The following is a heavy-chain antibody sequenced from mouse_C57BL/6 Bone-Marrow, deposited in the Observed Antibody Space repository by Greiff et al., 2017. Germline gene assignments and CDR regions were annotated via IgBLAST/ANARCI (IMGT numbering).Heavy chain of an antibody. CDR3: ARIGELLDYYAMDY. CDR2: IYPGDGDT. D-gene: IGHD2-14*01. Sequence: QVQLQQSGAELVKPGASVKISCKASGYAFSSYWMNWVKQRPGKGLEWIGQIYPGDGDTNYNGKFQGKATLTADKSSSTAYMQLSSLTSEDSAVYFCARIGELLDYYAMDYWGQGTSVTVSS. CDR1: GYAFSSYW. V-gene: IGHV1-80*01. J-gene: IGHJ4*01.